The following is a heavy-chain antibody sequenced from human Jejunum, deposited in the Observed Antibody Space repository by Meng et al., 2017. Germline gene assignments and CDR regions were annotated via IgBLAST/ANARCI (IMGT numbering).Heavy chain of an antibody. V-gene: IGHV6-1*01. CDR2: TYYRSKYYN. CDR3: ARDWGDVRGGFDF. D-gene: IGHD3-10*02. CDR1: GDSVSSNSAA. Sequence: QVQLNQYGPGLCKPPQTPSLTCAISGDSVSSNSAAWNWIRQSPSRGLGWLGRTYYRSKYYNDYALSVKSRITINPDTSKNQFSLQLNSVTPEDTAIYYCARDWGDVRGGFDFWGQGTLVTVSS. J-gene: IGHJ4*02.